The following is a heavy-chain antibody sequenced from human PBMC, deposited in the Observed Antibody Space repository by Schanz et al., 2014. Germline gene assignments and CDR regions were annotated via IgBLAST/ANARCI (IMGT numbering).Heavy chain of an antibody. J-gene: IGHJ3*01. Sequence: EAQLVESGGGLIQPGGSLRLSCAVSGFTVNTNYMSWVRQAPGKGLEWISSMYINSGSTQYADSVKGRFIISRDSSKNTLFLQMNSLRAEDTAVYFCARGGGRDGYNLAFDVWGQGTLVTVSS. CDR2: MYINSGST. CDR3: ARGGGRDGYNLAFDV. D-gene: IGHD5-12*01. V-gene: IGHV3-53*01. CDR1: GFTVNTNY.